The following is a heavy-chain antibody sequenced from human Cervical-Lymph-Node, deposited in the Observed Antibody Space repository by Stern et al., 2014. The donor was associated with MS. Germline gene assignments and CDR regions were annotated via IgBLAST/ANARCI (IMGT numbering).Heavy chain of an antibody. D-gene: IGHD2-8*01. CDR2: INTNTGNP. V-gene: IGHV7-4-1*02. Sequence: QVQLVQSGSELKQPGASVKVSCKASGYTFTSYTMDWVRQAPGQGLEWMGWINTNTGNPTYAPGFTGRFVFSLDTSVSTAYLQISSLKAEDTAVYYCARIGSNAPMSDFDYWGQGTLVTVSS. J-gene: IGHJ4*02. CDR3: ARIGSNAPMSDFDY. CDR1: GYTFTSYT.